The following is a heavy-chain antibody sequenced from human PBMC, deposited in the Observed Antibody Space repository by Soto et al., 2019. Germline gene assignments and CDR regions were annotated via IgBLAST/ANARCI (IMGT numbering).Heavy chain of an antibody. V-gene: IGHV3-74*03. Sequence: PGGSLRLSCAASGFTLSSYWMHWVRQSPGKGLVWVSQIDSDGRSTTYADTVKGRFTVSRDNAKNKLFLQMNSLRAEDTAVYYCVRDYDSSGFYSGHWGQGTLVTV. CDR2: IDSDGRST. CDR1: GFTLSSYW. CDR3: VRDYDSSGFYSGH. D-gene: IGHD3-22*01. J-gene: IGHJ4*02.